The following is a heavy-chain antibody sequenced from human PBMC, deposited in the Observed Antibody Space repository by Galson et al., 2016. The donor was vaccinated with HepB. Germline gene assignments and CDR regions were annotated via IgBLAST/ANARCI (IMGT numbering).Heavy chain of an antibody. CDR2: ISANSGDT. Sequence: SVKVSCKASGYTFTTYGISWVRQAPGQGLEWMGWISANSGDTNYAQEIQDRVTMTRDTSTSTVYMELRSLTSDDTAMVYCARDAQHRLDYWGQGTLLTASS. J-gene: IGHJ4*02. V-gene: IGHV1-18*01. CDR3: ARDAQHRLDY. D-gene: IGHD6-13*01. CDR1: GYTFTTYG.